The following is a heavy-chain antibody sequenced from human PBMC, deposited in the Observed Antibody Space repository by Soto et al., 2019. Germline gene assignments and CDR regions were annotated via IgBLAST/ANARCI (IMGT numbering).Heavy chain of an antibody. D-gene: IGHD2-15*01. CDR1: GFTFSSYV. CDR3: ARAGCDGGRCYTLVGLRYGMDV. Sequence: QVQLVESGGGVVQPGRSLRLSCTASGFTFSSYVMHWFRQAPGKGLEWVAVISYDGNNKYYADSVKGRFTISRDNAKNTLYLQMNSLRAEDTAVYYCARAGCDGGRCYTLVGLRYGMDVWGQGTTVTVSS. CDR2: ISYDGNNK. V-gene: IGHV3-30-3*01. J-gene: IGHJ6*02.